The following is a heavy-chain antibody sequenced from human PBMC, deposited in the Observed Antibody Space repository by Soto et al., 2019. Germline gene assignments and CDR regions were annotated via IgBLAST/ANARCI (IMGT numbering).Heavy chain of an antibody. Sequence: EVQLLESGGGLVQPGGSLRLSCAASGFTFSTYAMIWVRQAPGKGLEWVSVITGSGGSTYYADSVKGRFTISRDTSKNPLFLQVNGLRAEDTAVYYWAKDRYGDYGGIDCWGQGTMVTVSS. J-gene: IGHJ4*02. D-gene: IGHD4-17*01. CDR1: GFTFSTYA. CDR3: AKDRYGDYGGIDC. V-gene: IGHV3-23*01. CDR2: ITGSGGST.